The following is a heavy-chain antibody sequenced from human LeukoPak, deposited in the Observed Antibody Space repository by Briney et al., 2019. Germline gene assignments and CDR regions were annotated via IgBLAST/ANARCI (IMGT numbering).Heavy chain of an antibody. CDR2: INPSGGST. CDR1: GYTFTSYY. J-gene: IGHJ4*02. D-gene: IGHD7-27*01. CDR3: ARELGTLYYLDY. Sequence: ASVKVSCKASGYTFTSYYMHWVRQAPGQGVEGMGIINPSGGSTSYAQKFQGRVTMTRDTSTSTVYMELSSLRSEDTAVYYCARELGTLYYLDYWGQGTLVTVSS. V-gene: IGHV1-46*01.